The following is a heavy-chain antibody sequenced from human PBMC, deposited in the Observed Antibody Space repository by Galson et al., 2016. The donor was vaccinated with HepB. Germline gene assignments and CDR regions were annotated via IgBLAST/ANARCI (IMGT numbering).Heavy chain of an antibody. CDR1: GFTFSSYA. CDR2: ISDSGDYI. V-gene: IGHV3-23*01. Sequence: SLRLSCAASGFTFSSYAMNWVRQAPGKGLEWVSVISDSGDYIFYADSVKGRFTISRDNSKDTLYLQMNSLRAEDTATYFCANAPPCRVPGCHMGRLDDWGQGALVTVSS. J-gene: IGHJ4*02. CDR3: ANAPPCRVPGCHMGRLDD. D-gene: IGHD6-19*01.